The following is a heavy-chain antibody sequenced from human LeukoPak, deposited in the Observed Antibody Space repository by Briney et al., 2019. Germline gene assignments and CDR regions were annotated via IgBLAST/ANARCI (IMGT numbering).Heavy chain of an antibody. Sequence: PSETPSLTCGVSGYSISSGYPLGLIRPSPGKGVGGICSIYYNGNAHYNPSLKSRVTTSVETSKNQFSLNMYSVTAADTAVFYCARDPRWLTPDCTSTSCYENYFDPWGQGTLVTVFS. D-gene: IGHD2-2*01. V-gene: IGHV4-38-2*02. CDR3: ARDPRWLTPDCTSTSCYENYFDP. J-gene: IGHJ5*02. CDR2: IYYNGNA. CDR1: GYSISSGYP.